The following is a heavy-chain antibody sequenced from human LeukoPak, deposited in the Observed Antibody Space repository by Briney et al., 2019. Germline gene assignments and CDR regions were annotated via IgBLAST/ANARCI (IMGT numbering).Heavy chain of an antibody. J-gene: IGHJ4*02. V-gene: IGHV3-21*01. CDR3: ARGHTAVTRHFDF. D-gene: IGHD4-17*01. Sequence: TGGSLRLSCEASGFTFTTYGMTWVRQAPGKGLEWVSIISSGSSAIFSADALKGRFTISRDDAKNLLYLDMNSLRAEDTAVYYCARGHTAVTRHFDFWGQGTLVTVSS. CDR1: GFTFTTYG. CDR2: ISSGSSAI.